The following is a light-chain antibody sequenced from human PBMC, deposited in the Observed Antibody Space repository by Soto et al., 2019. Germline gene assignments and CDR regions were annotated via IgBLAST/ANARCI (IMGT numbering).Light chain of an antibody. CDR3: CSYAGTYIHYV. Sequence: QCALTQPRSVSGSPGQSVTISCTGTGSNVGAYNYVSWYQQHPGKAPKLMIYDVSNRPSGVPDRFSGSKSANTASLTISGLQPEDEADYYCCSYAGTYIHYVFGSGTKLTVL. J-gene: IGLJ1*01. V-gene: IGLV2-11*01. CDR1: GSNVGAYNY. CDR2: DVS.